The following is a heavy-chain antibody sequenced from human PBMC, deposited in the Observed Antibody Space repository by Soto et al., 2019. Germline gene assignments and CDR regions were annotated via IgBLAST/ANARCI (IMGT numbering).Heavy chain of an antibody. V-gene: IGHV1-8*01. D-gene: IGHD3-3*01. CDR2: MNPNSGNT. J-gene: IGHJ4*02. CDR3: ARGSFCGTEWLYRSLVSLICFDY. Sequence: QVQLVQSGAEVKKPGASVNVSCKASGYTFTSYDINWVRQATGQGLEWMGWMNPNSGNTGYAQKFQGRVTMTRNTSIDTAYMALASLRSEDTAVYYSARGSFCGTEWLYRSLVSLICFDYWGQGTLVTVSS. CDR1: GYTFTSYD.